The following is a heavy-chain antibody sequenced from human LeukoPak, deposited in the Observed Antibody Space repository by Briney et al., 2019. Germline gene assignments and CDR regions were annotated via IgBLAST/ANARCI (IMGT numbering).Heavy chain of an antibody. CDR2: IYYSGST. D-gene: IGHD6-19*01. V-gene: IGHV4-59*08. CDR1: GGSISSYY. CDR3: ARHAEVAGFNY. J-gene: IGHJ4*02. Sequence: PSETLSLTCTVSGGSISSYYWSWIRQPPGKGLEWIGYIYYSGSTNYNPSLKSRVTISVDTSKNQLPLKLSSVTAADTAVYYCARHAEVAGFNYWGQGTLVTVSS.